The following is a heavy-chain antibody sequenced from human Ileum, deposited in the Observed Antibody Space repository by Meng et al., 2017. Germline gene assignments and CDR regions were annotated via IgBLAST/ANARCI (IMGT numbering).Heavy chain of an antibody. V-gene: IGHV4-4*02. J-gene: IGHJ4*02. CDR3: ARHGGYSQDF. CDR2: ISHCGSA. Sequence: VQSPESGPGLGRPCGTLSATCAVSSGSISSNTYWSWVRQPPGKGLEWIGQISHCGSAYYNPSLKSRVTMSVDKSKSQFSLMLTSVTAADTAIYYCARHGGYSQDFWGQGTLVTVSS. CDR1: SGSISSNTY. D-gene: IGHD4-23*01.